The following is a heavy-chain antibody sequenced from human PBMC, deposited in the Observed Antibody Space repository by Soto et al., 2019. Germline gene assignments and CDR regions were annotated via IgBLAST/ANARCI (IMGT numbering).Heavy chain of an antibody. CDR1: GGSISSGGYY. CDR2: IYYSGST. J-gene: IGHJ5*02. V-gene: IGHV4-31*03. CDR3: ARRTPLYASESSRFDP. Sequence: SETLSLTCTVSGGSISSGGYYWSWIRQHPGKGLEWIGYIYYSGSTYYNPSLKSRVTISVDTSKNQFSLKLSSVTAADTAVYYCARRTPLYASESSRFDPWGHGALVTVSS. D-gene: IGHD3-10*01.